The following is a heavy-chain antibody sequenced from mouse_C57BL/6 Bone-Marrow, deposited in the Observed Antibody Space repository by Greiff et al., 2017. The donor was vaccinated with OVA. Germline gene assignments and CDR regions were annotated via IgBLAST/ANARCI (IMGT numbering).Heavy chain of an antibody. CDR3: ARTRYCGSGRYFDY. Sequence: VQLQQSGAELVKPGASVKFSCTASGFNIKDYYMHWVKQRTEQGLEWIGGIEPEDGETKYAAKFQGKATITADTSSNTAYLQLSSLTTEDTAVYYGARTRYCGSGRYFDYWGQGTTLTVSS. CDR1: GFNIKDYY. V-gene: IGHV14-2*01. D-gene: IGHD1-1*01. J-gene: IGHJ2*01. CDR2: IEPEDGET.